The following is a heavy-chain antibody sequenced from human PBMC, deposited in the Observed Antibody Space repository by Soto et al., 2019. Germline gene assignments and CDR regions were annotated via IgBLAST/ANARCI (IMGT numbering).Heavy chain of an antibody. CDR1: GYTFTSYA. J-gene: IGHJ4*02. Sequence: QVQLVQSGAEEKKPGASVKVSCKASGYTFTSYAMHWVRQAPGQRLEWMGWINAGNGNTKYSQKFQGRVTITRDTSTLTDYMELNSLRSEGTAVYYCARSIVVVTALDYWGQGALVTVSS. D-gene: IGHD2-21*02. CDR3: ARSIVVVTALDY. V-gene: IGHV1-3*05. CDR2: INAGNGNT.